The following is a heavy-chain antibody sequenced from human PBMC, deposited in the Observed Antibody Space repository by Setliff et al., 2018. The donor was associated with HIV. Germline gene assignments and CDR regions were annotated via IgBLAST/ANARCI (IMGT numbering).Heavy chain of an antibody. V-gene: IGHV4-4*02. J-gene: IGHJ4*02. Sequence: SETLSLTCAVSGGSISSDNWWTWVRQAPGKGLEWIGEIYHSEYTNYNPSLKSRVSMSVDKSKNQFSVKLTSVTAADTAVYYCARGHCSGTNCYFIDYWGQGTLVTVSS. CDR3: ARGHCSGTNCYFIDY. D-gene: IGHD2-2*01. CDR2: IYHSEYT. CDR1: GGSISSDNW.